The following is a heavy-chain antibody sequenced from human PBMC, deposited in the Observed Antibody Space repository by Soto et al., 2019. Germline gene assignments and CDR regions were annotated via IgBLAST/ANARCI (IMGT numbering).Heavy chain of an antibody. D-gene: IGHD6-13*01. CDR1: GFTFSSYA. Sequence: PGGSLRLSCAASGFTFSSYAMHWVRQAPGKXLEWVAVISYDGSNKYYADSVKGRFTISRDNSKNTLYLQMNSLRAEDTAVYYCARGSRRGYSSSWYALGSDYWGQGTLVTVSS. CDR2: ISYDGSNK. CDR3: ARGSRRGYSSSWYALGSDY. J-gene: IGHJ4*02. V-gene: IGHV3-30-3*01.